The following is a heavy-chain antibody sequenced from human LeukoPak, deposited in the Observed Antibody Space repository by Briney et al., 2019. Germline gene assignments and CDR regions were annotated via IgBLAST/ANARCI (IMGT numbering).Heavy chain of an antibody. Sequence: ASVKVSCKASGGTFSSYAISWVRQAPGQGLEWMGRIIPILGIANYAQEFQGRVTITADKSTSTAYMELSSLRSEDTAVYYCARDASGSYGFLVGAFDIWGQGTMVTVSS. CDR1: GGTFSSYA. D-gene: IGHD1-26*01. V-gene: IGHV1-69*04. CDR2: IIPILGIA. CDR3: ARDASGSYGFLVGAFDI. J-gene: IGHJ3*02.